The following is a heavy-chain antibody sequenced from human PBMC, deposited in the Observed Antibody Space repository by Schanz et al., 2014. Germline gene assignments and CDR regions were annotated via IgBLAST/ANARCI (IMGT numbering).Heavy chain of an antibody. J-gene: IGHJ4*02. D-gene: IGHD5-12*01. Sequence: QVQLIQSGAEVKKPGASVKASCKSFGYTLSAYSLHWVRQAPGQGLEWMGIVNPSVRGTHFAREFQGRVTVTSDSSTSTVYMELSGLRSEDTAVYYCAGAFDSGGYYFDYWGQGTLVTVSS. CDR3: AGAFDSGGYYFDY. CDR1: GYTLSAYS. CDR2: VNPSVRGT. V-gene: IGHV1-46*03.